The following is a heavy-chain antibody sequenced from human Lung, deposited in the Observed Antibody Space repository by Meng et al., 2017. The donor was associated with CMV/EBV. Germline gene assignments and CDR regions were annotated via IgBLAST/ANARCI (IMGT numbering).Heavy chain of an antibody. CDR1: GITFSSNW. D-gene: IGHD2-2*01. CDR2: IKGDGSEK. CDR3: AREQGSCTSISSRGGAFDY. J-gene: IGHJ3*01. V-gene: IGHV3-7*01. Sequence: SCVASGITFSSNWMSWVREAPGKGLEWVANIKGDGSEKYYVESVKGRFTISRDNAKKSLYLQMNSLRAEDTAVYYCAREQGSCTSISSRGGAFDYXGQGXMVTVSS.